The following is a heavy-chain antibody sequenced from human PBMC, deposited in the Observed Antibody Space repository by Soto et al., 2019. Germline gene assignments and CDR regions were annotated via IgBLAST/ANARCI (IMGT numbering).Heavy chain of an antibody. Sequence: PSETLSLTCAVSGYSISSGYYWGWIRQPPGKGLEWIGSIYHSGSTYYNPSLKSRVTISVDTSKNQFSLKLSSVTAADTAVYYWARDLSYYYDSSGYYSDAFDIWGQGTMVTVSS. J-gene: IGHJ3*02. V-gene: IGHV4-38-2*02. CDR1: GYSISSGYY. CDR2: IYHSGST. D-gene: IGHD3-22*01. CDR3: ARDLSYYYDSSGYYSDAFDI.